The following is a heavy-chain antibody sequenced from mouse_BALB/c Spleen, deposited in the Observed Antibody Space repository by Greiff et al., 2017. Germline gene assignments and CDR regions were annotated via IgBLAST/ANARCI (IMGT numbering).Heavy chain of an antibody. CDR2: IAPGSGST. Sequence: EVQLQQSGAELVKPGASVKLSCTASGFNIKDTYMHWVKQRPEQGLEWIGRIAPGSGSTYYNEMFKGKATLTVDTSSSTAYIQLSSLSSEDSAVYFCARRGNYAMDYWGQGTSVTVSS. D-gene: IGHD2-14*01. V-gene: IGHV14-3*02. CDR3: ARRGNYAMDY. CDR1: GFNIKDTY. J-gene: IGHJ4*01.